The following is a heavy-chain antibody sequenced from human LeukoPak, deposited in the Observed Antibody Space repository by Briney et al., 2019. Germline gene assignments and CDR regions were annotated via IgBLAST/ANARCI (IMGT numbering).Heavy chain of an antibody. D-gene: IGHD2-15*01. CDR1: GFTFRSDA. V-gene: IGHV3-30-3*01. Sequence: PGGSLRLSCAASGFTFRSDAMHWVRQAPGKGLEWVIVISSDGTNKYYADSVKGRFTVSRDNSKNTLYLQMNSLRDKDTAVYYCARDLTTLEHLGYHYGMDVWGQGTTVTVSS. CDR3: ARDLTTLEHLGYHYGMDV. J-gene: IGHJ6*02. CDR2: ISSDGTNK.